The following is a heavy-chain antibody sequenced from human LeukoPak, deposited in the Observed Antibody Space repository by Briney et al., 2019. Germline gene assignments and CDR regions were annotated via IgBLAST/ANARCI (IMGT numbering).Heavy chain of an antibody. Sequence: GGSLRLSCGASGFTFNSSAMSWVRQAPGKGLEWVSAISASGASTFYADFVKGRFTISRDNSKNTLYLQMNSLRAEDTAVYYCARDCSTTTCYKAFDYWGQGTLVTVSS. D-gene: IGHD2-2*02. J-gene: IGHJ4*02. CDR1: GFTFNSSA. CDR2: ISASGAST. V-gene: IGHV3-23*01. CDR3: ARDCSTTTCYKAFDY.